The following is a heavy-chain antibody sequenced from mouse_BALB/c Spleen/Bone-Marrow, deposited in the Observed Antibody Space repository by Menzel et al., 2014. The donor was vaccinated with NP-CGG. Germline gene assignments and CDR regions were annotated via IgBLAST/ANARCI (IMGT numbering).Heavy chain of an antibody. V-gene: IGHV2-9*02. D-gene: IGHD2-10*01. CDR1: GFSLTSYG. J-gene: IGHJ4*01. CDR3: AGDTYSGNPYALDY. Sequence: VQVVESGPGLVAPSQSLSITCTVSGFSLTSYGVHWVRQPPGKGLEWLGVIWAGGNTNYNSALMSRLNINKDSSKSQVFLKMNSLQSDDTAMYYCAGDTYSGNPYALDYWGQGTSVTVSS. CDR2: IWAGGNT.